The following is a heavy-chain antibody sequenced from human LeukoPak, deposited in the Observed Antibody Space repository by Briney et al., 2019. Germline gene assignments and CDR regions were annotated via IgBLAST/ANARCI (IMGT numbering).Heavy chain of an antibody. Sequence: GGCLRLSCAASGFTFINAWMSWVRQAAGKGGEWVGRIKSKTDGGTTDYAAPVKGRYTISRDDSKNTLYLQMNSLKTEDTAVYYCTTDCSGGSTSCLYAPYYYYYYYMDVWGKGTTVTVSS. CDR3: TTDCSGGSTSCLYAPYYYYYYYMDV. CDR2: IKSKTDGGTT. D-gene: IGHD2-2*01. J-gene: IGHJ6*03. V-gene: IGHV3-15*01. CDR1: GFTFINAW.